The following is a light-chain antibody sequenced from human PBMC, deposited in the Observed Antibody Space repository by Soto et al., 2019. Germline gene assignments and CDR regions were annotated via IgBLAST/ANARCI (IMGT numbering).Light chain of an antibody. CDR1: QSVSTRS. CDR2: GAS. CDR3: QQCSSWPPLT. Sequence: EIVMTQSPATLSVSPGERATLSCRASQSVSTRSLAWYQQKPGQAPRLLISGASSRAADIPDRFSGSGSGTDFTLTISSLEPEDFAVYYCQQCSSWPPLTFGGGTKVDIK. V-gene: IGKV3D-20*02. J-gene: IGKJ4*01.